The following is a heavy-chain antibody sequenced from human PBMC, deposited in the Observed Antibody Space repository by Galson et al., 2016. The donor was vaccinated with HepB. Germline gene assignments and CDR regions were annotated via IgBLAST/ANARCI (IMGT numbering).Heavy chain of an antibody. Sequence: SLRLSCAASGFTFSDSYMAWIRQPPGKGLEWISHIGSLGFHASYADSVRGRFTISRDNNKNSLYLQVDNVAAVDTAVYYCARYRLGFDRWGQGTLVTVSS. CDR3: ARYRLGFDR. CDR1: GFTFSDSY. V-gene: IGHV3-11*01. D-gene: IGHD3-16*02. J-gene: IGHJ5*02. CDR2: IGSLGFHA.